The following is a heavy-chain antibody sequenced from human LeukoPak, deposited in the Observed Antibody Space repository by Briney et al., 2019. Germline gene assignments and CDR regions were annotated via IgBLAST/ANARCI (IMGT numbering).Heavy chain of an antibody. V-gene: IGHV1-69*04. Sequence: SVKVSCKASGGTFSSYTISWVRQAPGQGLEWMGRIIPIHGIANYAQKFQGRVTITADKSTSTAYMELSSLRSEDTAVYYCAREVEFLEWLLGYWGQGTLVTVSS. CDR3: AREVEFLEWLLGY. D-gene: IGHD3-3*02. J-gene: IGHJ4*02. CDR2: IIPIHGIA. CDR1: GGTFSSYT.